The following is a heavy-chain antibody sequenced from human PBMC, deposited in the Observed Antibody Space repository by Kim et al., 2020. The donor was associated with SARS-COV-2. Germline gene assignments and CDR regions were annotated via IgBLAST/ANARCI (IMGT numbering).Heavy chain of an antibody. Sequence: SETLSLTCAVYGGSFSGYYWSWIRQPPGKGLEWIGEINHSGSTNYNPSLKSRVTISVDTSKNQFSLKLSSVTAADTAVYYCARGRPSRSRLQGQQRPPYYYYGMDVWGQGTTVTVSS. V-gene: IGHV4-34*01. CDR1: GGSFSGYY. D-gene: IGHD6-13*01. J-gene: IGHJ6*02. CDR3: ARGRPSRSRLQGQQRPPYYYYGMDV. CDR2: INHSGST.